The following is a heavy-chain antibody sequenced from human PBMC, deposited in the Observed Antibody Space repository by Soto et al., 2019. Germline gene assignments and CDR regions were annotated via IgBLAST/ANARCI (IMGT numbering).Heavy chain of an antibody. D-gene: IGHD3-10*01. J-gene: IGHJ4*02. V-gene: IGHV3-23*01. CDR3: AKGRGGSGSLTPRVDF. CDR1: GFTFNNYA. Sequence: EVQLLESGGGLVQPGGSLRLSFAASGFTFNNYAMTWVRQAPGKGLDWVSAIRVGGDTSSYADSVKGRFTVSRDGYKNTLYLQMSSLRAEDTALYYCAKGRGGSGSLTPRVDFWGQGTLVTVSS. CDR2: IRVGGDTS.